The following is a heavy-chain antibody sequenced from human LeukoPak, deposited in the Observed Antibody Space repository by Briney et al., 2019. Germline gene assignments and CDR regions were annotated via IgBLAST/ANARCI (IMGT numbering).Heavy chain of an antibody. D-gene: IGHD5-18*01. CDR2: IIPIFGTA. V-gene: IGHV1-69*05. J-gene: IGHJ5*02. CDR3: ARDRSYGSFGWFDP. Sequence: SSVKVSCKASGGTFSSYAISWVRQAPGQGLEWMGGIIPIFGTANYAQKFQGRVTITTDESTSTAYMELSSLRSEDTAVYYCARDRSYGSFGWFDPWGQGTLVTVSS. CDR1: GGTFSSYA.